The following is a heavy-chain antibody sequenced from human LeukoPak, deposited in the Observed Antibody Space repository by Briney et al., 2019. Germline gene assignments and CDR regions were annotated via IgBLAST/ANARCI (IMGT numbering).Heavy chain of an antibody. CDR3: ATGGGFYGGYVSQGNDY. CDR1: GYTLTELS. V-gene: IGHV1-24*01. D-gene: IGHD4-17*01. J-gene: IGHJ4*02. Sequence: ASVKVSCKVSGYTLTELSMHWVRQAPGKGLEWMGGFDPEDGETIYAQKFQGRVTMTEDTSTDTAYMELSSLRSEDTAVYYCATGGGFYGGYVSQGNDYWGQGTLVTVSS. CDR2: FDPEDGET.